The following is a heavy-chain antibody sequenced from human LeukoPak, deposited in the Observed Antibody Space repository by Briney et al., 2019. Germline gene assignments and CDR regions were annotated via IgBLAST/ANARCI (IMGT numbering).Heavy chain of an antibody. D-gene: IGHD2-8*01. CDR2: IYYSGST. CDR1: GASISSYY. V-gene: IGHV4-59*01. Sequence: SETLSLTCTVSGASISSYYWSWIRQPPGKGLEWIGYIYYSGSTNYNPSLKSRVTISVDTSKNQFSLKLSSVTAADTAVYYCARDNGGYTDWGQGTLVTVSS. CDR3: ARDNGGYTD. J-gene: IGHJ4*02.